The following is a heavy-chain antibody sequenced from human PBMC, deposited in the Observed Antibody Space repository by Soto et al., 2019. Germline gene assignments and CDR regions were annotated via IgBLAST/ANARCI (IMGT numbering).Heavy chain of an antibody. V-gene: IGHV5-51*01. Sequence: PGESLKISCKGSGYSFSSQWIGWVRQMPGKGLEWMGIIYPGDSDTIYNPSFQGHVTMSADRSISTAYLQWSRLNASDTAVYFCARRRDGYNYNGFEVWGQGTMVTVSS. J-gene: IGHJ3*01. CDR2: IYPGDSDT. D-gene: IGHD1-1*01. CDR1: GYSFSSQW. CDR3: ARRRDGYNYNGFEV.